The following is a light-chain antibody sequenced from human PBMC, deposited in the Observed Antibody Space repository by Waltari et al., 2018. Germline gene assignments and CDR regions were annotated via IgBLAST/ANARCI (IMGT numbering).Light chain of an antibody. V-gene: IGLV2-8*01. Sequence: SALTQPPSASGSPGQSVTISCTGTSSDVGGYNSVSWYQQHPGEAPKLMIYEVTKRPLGVPERFSGSKSGNTASRTVAGLQAEDEADYYCSSYAGSNNLVFGGGTKLTVL. CDR3: SSYAGSNNLV. CDR1: SSDVGGYNS. J-gene: IGLJ2*01. CDR2: EVT.